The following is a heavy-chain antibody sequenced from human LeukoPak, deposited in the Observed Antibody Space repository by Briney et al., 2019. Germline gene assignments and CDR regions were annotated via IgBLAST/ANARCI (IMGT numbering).Heavy chain of an antibody. CDR3: ARAETLAAIYFDF. CDR2: IFHSGIT. V-gene: IGHV4-59*01. J-gene: IGHJ4*02. CDR1: GGSISPYY. D-gene: IGHD6-25*01. Sequence: PSETLSLTCSVSGGSISPYYWSWLRQPAGKGLKGIGYIFHSGITTYNPSLKSRVTISLDSSKNQFFLRLTSVTAADTAMYYCARAETLAAIYFDFWGQGSLVTVSS.